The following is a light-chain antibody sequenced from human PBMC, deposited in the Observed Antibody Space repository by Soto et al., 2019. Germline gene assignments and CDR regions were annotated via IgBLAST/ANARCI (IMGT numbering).Light chain of an antibody. CDR1: QSVSSY. CDR2: DAS. CDR3: QQRSI. V-gene: IGKV3-11*01. Sequence: EIVLTQSPATLSLSPGERATLSCRASQSVSSYLAWYQQKPGQAPRLLIYDASNRATGIPARFSGSGSGTDFTLTISSRDPEDFAVSYCQQRSIFGQGTKLEIK. J-gene: IGKJ2*01.